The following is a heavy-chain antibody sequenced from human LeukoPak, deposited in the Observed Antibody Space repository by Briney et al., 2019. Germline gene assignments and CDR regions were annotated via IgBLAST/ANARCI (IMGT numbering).Heavy chain of an antibody. V-gene: IGHV1-2*02. Sequence: AASVKVSCKASGYTFTGYYMHWVRQAPGQGLEWMGWINPNSGGTNYAQKFQGRVTMTRDTSTSTVYMELSSQRSEDTAVYYCARVLGIKNVDGYKVPGYWGQGTLVTVSS. CDR1: GYTFTGYY. D-gene: IGHD5-24*01. J-gene: IGHJ4*02. CDR2: INPNSGGT. CDR3: ARVLGIKNVDGYKVPGY.